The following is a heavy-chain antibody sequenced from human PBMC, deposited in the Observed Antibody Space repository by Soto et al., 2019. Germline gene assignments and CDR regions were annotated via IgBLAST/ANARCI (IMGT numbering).Heavy chain of an antibody. Sequence: SETLSLTCTVSGGYYWGWIRQPPGKGLEWIGSIDYSGSTSYSGSTYYNPSLKSRVSISIDTSKNQFSLKLSSVTAADTAVYYCAREFMILTYHFDYWGQGALVTVSS. CDR3: AREFMILTYHFDY. J-gene: IGHJ4*02. V-gene: IGHV4-38-2*02. D-gene: IGHD3-16*01. CDR1: GGYY. CDR2: IDYSGSTSYSGST.